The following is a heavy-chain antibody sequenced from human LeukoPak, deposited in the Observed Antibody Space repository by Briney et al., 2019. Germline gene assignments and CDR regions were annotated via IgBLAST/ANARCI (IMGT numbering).Heavy chain of an antibody. V-gene: IGHV4-39*01. D-gene: IGHD6-19*01. CDR2: IFYSGST. CDR1: GGSISSSSYY. Sequence: PSETLSLTCTVSGGSISSSSYYWGWIRQPPGKGLEWIGSIFYSGSTYYNPSLESRVTISVDTSKNQFSLKLSSVTAADTAVYYCARQKKSGSGWLYYFDYWGQGTLVTVSS. CDR3: ARQKKSGSGWLYYFDY. J-gene: IGHJ4*02.